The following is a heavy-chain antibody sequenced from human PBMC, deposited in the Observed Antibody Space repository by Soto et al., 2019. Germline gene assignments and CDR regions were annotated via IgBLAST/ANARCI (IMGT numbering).Heavy chain of an antibody. J-gene: IGHJ4*02. CDR2: IWYDGSNK. Sequence: GGSLRLSCAASGFTFSSYGMHWVRQAPGKGLEWVAVIWYDGSNKYYADSVKGRFTISRDNSKNTLYLQMNSLRAEDTAVYYCARQGHGDYDFFVDYWGQGTLVTVSS. CDR1: GFTFSSYG. CDR3: ARQGHGDYDFFVDY. D-gene: IGHD4-17*01. V-gene: IGHV3-33*01.